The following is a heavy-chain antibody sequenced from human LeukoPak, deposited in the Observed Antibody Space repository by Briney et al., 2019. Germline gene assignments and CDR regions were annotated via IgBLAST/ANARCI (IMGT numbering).Heavy chain of an antibody. Sequence: ASVKVSCKVSGYTFTDYYMHWVRQAPGKGLEWMGLVDPEDGETIYAEKFQGRVIITADTSTDTAYMELSSLRSEDTAVYYCATITESYGDYVLYYFDYWGQGTLVTVSS. J-gene: IGHJ4*02. D-gene: IGHD4-17*01. V-gene: IGHV1-69-2*01. CDR2: VDPEDGET. CDR3: ATITESYGDYVLYYFDY. CDR1: GYTFTDYY.